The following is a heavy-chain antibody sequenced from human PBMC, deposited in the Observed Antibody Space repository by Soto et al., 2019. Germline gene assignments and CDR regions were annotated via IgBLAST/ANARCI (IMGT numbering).Heavy chain of an antibody. V-gene: IGHV4-39*02. D-gene: IGHD2-15*01. Sequence: QLQLQESGPGLVKSSETLSLTCTVSGGSIATTSYYWGWIRQPPGKGLEWIGSIYYSGNTYYNPSLESRITISVDTSKSHFSLKLRSGTAADTAVYYCARVSIAVVPSTTFDMRGQGTLVTVSS. J-gene: IGHJ3*02. CDR3: ARVSIAVVPSTTFDM. CDR2: IYYSGNT. CDR1: GGSIATTSYY.